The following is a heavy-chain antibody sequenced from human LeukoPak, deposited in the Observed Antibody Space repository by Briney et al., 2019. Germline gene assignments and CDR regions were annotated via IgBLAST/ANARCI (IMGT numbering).Heavy chain of an antibody. CDR2: IYYSGST. D-gene: IGHD3-22*01. CDR3: ARGPYYYDSSGNFDY. J-gene: IGHJ4*02. V-gene: IGHV4-59*08. Sequence: KPSETLSLTCTVSGGSISSYYWSWIRQPPGKGLEWIGYIYYSGSTNYNPSLKSRVTISVDTSKNQFSLKLSSVTAADTAVYYCARGPYYYDSSGNFDYWGQGTLVTVSS. CDR1: GGSISSYY.